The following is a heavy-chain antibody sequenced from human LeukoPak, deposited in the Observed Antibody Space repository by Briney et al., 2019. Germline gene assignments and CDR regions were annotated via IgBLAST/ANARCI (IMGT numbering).Heavy chain of an antibody. V-gene: IGHV3-48*03. D-gene: IGHD1-14*01. CDR3: ARRKYFDY. Sequence: PGGSLRLSCAASGFTFTGYEMNWVRQAPGKGLEWVSYISSSGSTIHYADSVKGRFTVSRDNAKNSLYLQMNSLRAEDTAAYYCARRKYFDYWGQGTLVTVSS. CDR2: ISSSGSTI. J-gene: IGHJ4*02. CDR1: GFTFTGYE.